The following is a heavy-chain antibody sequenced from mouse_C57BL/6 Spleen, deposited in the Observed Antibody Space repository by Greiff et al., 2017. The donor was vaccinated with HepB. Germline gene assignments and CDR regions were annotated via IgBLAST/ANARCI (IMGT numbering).Heavy chain of an antibody. Sequence: EESGPGLVKPSQSLSLTCSVTGYSITSGYYWNWIRQFPGNKLEWMGYISYDGSNNYNPSLKNRISITRDTSKNQFFLKLNSVTTEDTATYYCAREGDYDEDYFDYWGQGTTLTVSS. CDR1: GYSITSGYY. J-gene: IGHJ2*01. CDR2: ISYDGSN. CDR3: AREGDYDEDYFDY. D-gene: IGHD2-4*01. V-gene: IGHV3-6*01.